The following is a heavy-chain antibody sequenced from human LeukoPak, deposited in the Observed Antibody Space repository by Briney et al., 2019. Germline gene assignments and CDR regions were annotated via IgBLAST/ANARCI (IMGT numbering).Heavy chain of an antibody. CDR1: GYTFTSYA. Sequence: ASVKVSCKASGYTFTSYAMNWVRQAPGQGLEWMGWINPNSGGTNYAQKFQGRVTMTRDTSISTAYMELSRLRSDDTAVYYCARDWQQLVIDYWGQGTLVTVSS. V-gene: IGHV1-2*02. D-gene: IGHD6-13*01. CDR2: INPNSGGT. CDR3: ARDWQQLVIDY. J-gene: IGHJ4*02.